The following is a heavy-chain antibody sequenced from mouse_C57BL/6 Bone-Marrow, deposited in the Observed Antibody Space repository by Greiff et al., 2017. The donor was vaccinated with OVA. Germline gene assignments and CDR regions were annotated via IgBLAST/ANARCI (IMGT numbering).Heavy chain of an antibody. V-gene: IGHV1-76*01. CDR3: AREEGDY. CDR1: GYTFTDYY. Sequence: QVQLQQSGAELVRPGASVKLSCKASGYTFTDYYINWVKQRPGQGLEWIARIYPGSGNTYYNEKFKGKATLTAEKSSSTAYMQLSSLTSEDSAVYFCAREEGDYGGQGTTLTVSS. J-gene: IGHJ2*01. CDR2: IYPGSGNT.